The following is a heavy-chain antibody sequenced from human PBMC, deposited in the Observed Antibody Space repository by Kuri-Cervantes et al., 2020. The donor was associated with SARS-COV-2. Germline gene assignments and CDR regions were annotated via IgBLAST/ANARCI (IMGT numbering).Heavy chain of an antibody. CDR1: GFLFSASA. D-gene: IGHD2-2*01. Sequence: GGSLRLSGEGSGFLFSASAIHWVRQASGKGLEWVGRISGKANNYTTEYAASVKGRFTISRDDSKNTAYLQMNSLKTEDTAVYYCTRRARSTSFWFDPWGQGTLVTVSS. CDR2: ISGKANNYTT. J-gene: IGHJ5*02. V-gene: IGHV3-73*01. CDR3: TRRARSTSFWFDP.